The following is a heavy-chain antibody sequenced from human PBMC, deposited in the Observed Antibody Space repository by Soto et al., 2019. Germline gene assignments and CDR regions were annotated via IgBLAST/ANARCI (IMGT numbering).Heavy chain of an antibody. J-gene: IGHJ6*02. CDR1: GGTFSSYA. V-gene: IGHV1-69*13. Sequence: SVKVSCKASGGTFSSYAISWVRPAPGQGLEWMGGIIPIFGTANYAQKFQGRVTITADESTSTAYMELSSLRSEDTAVYYCARGRESSRDYYYYGMDVWGQGTTVTVSS. CDR3: ARGRESSRDYYYYGMDV. D-gene: IGHD2-2*01. CDR2: IIPIFGTA.